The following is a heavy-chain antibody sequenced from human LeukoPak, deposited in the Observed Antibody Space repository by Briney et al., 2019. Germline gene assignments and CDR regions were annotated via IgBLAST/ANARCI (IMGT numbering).Heavy chain of an antibody. Sequence: PSETLSLTCTVSGGSISSYYWSWIRQPPGKGLEWIGEINHSGSTNYNPSLKSRVTISVDTSKNQFSLKLSSVTAADTAVYYCAGRSTYDSSGYPVAFDIWGQGTMVTVSS. CDR2: INHSGST. J-gene: IGHJ3*02. V-gene: IGHV4-34*01. D-gene: IGHD3-22*01. CDR1: GGSISSYY. CDR3: AGRSTYDSSGYPVAFDI.